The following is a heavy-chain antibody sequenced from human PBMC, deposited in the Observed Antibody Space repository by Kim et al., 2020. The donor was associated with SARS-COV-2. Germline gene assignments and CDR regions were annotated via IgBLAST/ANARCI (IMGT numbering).Heavy chain of an antibody. CDR2: IYHSGST. J-gene: IGHJ6*02. CDR3: ARGYCSGGSCFLRYYYYYGMDG. CDR1: GGSISSSNW. Sequence: SETLSLTCAVSGGSISSSNWWSWVRQPPGKGLEWIGEIYHSGSTNYNPSLKIRVTISVDKSKNQFSLKLSSVTAADTAVYYCARGYCSGGSCFLRYYYYYGMDGWGQGTTVTVSS. D-gene: IGHD2-15*01. V-gene: IGHV4-4*02.